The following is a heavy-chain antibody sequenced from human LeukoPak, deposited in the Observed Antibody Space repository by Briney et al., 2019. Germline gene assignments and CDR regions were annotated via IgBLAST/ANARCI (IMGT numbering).Heavy chain of an antibody. Sequence: QPGRSLTLSCAAYGFIFSSYGMHWLRHAPGQGLEGLAMISYDGSTKYYEDTVKGRFTVSRDNAKNSLYLQMNSLRAEDTAIYYCAKESENCGADCKALNDWWGQGTQVTVSS. CDR3: AKESENCGADCKALNDW. CDR2: ISYDGSTK. D-gene: IGHD2-21*02. CDR1: GFIFSSYG. V-gene: IGHV3-30*18. J-gene: IGHJ4*02.